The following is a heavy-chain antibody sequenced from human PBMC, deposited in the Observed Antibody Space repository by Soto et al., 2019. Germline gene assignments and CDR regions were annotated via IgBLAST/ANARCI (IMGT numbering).Heavy chain of an antibody. D-gene: IGHD3-3*01. CDR3: AKDRLEGYYFSY. V-gene: IGHV3-23*01. Sequence: EVQLLESGGGLVQPGGSLRLSCAASGFTFSSYAMSWVRQAPGKGLEWVSAISGSGGSTYYADSVKGRFTISRDNSKNTLYLQMNSLRAVDTAVYYCAKDRLEGYYFSYWGQGTLVTVSS. CDR2: ISGSGGST. CDR1: GFTFSSYA. J-gene: IGHJ4*02.